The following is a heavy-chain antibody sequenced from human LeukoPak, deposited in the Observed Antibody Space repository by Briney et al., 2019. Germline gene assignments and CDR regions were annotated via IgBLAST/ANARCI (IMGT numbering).Heavy chain of an antibody. CDR2: ISSSSSNI. Sequence: PGGSLRLSCAASGFTFSSYSMNWVRQAPGKWLEWVSYISSSSSNIYYADSVKGRFTISIDNAKNSLYLQMNSLRAEDTAVYYCASVYSSSWYLDYWGQGTLVTVSS. CDR1: GFTFSSYS. J-gene: IGHJ4*02. CDR3: ASVYSSSWYLDY. D-gene: IGHD6-13*01. V-gene: IGHV3-21*01.